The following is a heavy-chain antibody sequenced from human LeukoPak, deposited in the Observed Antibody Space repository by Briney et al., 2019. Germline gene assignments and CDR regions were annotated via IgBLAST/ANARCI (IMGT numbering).Heavy chain of an antibody. CDR2: INPSGGST. V-gene: IGHV1-46*01. Sequence: ASVKVSCKASGYTFTSYYMHWVRQAPGQGLEWMGIINPSGGSTSYAQKFQGRVTMTRDMSTSTVYMELSSLRSEDTAVYYRATNHLGYCSSTSCLGGNWFDPWGQGTLVTVSS. D-gene: IGHD2-2*01. CDR1: GYTFTSYY. CDR3: ATNHLGYCSSTSCLGGNWFDP. J-gene: IGHJ5*02.